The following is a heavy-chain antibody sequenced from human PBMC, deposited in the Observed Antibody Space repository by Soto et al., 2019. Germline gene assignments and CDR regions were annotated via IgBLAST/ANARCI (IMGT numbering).Heavy chain of an antibody. CDR2: INHGGST. V-gene: IGHV4-34*01. CDR1: GGSISGYY. D-gene: IGHD1-1*01. J-gene: IGHJ6*02. CDR3: ARGDFVEYNNHARVTENYFGMDV. Sequence: SETLSLTCVVHGGSISGYYCSWIRQPPGKGLEWIGEINHGGSTKYNPSLKSRVTISEDRSKNQISLKLTSVTAADTAVYYCARGDFVEYNNHARVTENYFGMDVWGQGTTVTVS.